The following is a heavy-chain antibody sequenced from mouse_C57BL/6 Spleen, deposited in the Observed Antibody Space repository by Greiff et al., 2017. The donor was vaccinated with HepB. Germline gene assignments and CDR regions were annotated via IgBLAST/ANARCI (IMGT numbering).Heavy chain of an antibody. CDR3: ARRGHYYGSSWHFDV. Sequence: EVQLQQSGPELVKPGASVKIPCKASGYTFTDYNMDWVKQSHGKSLEWIGDINPNNGGTIYNQKFKGKATLTVDKSSSTSYMELRSLTSEDTAVYYCARRGHYYGSSWHFDVWGTGTTVTVSS. J-gene: IGHJ1*03. CDR1: GYTFTDYN. CDR2: INPNNGGT. D-gene: IGHD1-1*01. V-gene: IGHV1-18*01.